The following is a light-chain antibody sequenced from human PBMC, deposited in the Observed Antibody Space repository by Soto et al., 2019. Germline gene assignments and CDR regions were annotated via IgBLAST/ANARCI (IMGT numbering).Light chain of an antibody. CDR1: QSVSGN. CDR2: GAS. V-gene: IGKV3-15*01. Sequence: IVMTQSPATVSGSPGERVTLSCRASQSVSGNVAWYHQKPGQPLRLLVYGASTTATDIPARFFGSGSETDFTLTITRLQSEDFGIYYCQQFNSWPRTFGQGTKVEIK. CDR3: QQFNSWPRT. J-gene: IGKJ1*01.